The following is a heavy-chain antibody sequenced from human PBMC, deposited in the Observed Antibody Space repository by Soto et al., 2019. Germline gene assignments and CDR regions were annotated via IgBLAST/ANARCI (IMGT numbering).Heavy chain of an antibody. CDR3: TTDAVYGDYVGYDY. Sequence: GGSLRLSCAASGFTFSNAWMNWVRQAPGKGLEWVGRIKSKTDGGTTDYAAPVKGRFTISRDDSKNTLYLQMNSLKTEDTAVYYCTTDAVYGDYVGYDYWGQGTLVTVSS. D-gene: IGHD4-17*01. CDR1: GFTFSNAW. CDR2: IKSKTDGGTT. V-gene: IGHV3-15*07. J-gene: IGHJ4*02.